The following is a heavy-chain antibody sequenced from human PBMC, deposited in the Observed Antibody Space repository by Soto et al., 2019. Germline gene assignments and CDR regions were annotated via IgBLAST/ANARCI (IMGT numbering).Heavy chain of an antibody. CDR1: GFTFDDYA. D-gene: IGHD1-1*01. CDR3: AKAAGRNDYMDV. J-gene: IGHJ6*03. V-gene: IGHV3-9*01. CDR2: ISWNSGSI. Sequence: EVQLVESGGGLVQPGRSLRLSCAASGFTFDDYAMHWVRQAPGKGLEWVSGISWNSGSIGYADSVKGRFTISRDNAKNTLYLQMNTLRAEDTALYYFAKAAGRNDYMDVWGKGNTVTVSS.